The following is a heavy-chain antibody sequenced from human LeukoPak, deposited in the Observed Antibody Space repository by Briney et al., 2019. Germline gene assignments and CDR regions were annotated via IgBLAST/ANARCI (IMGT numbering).Heavy chain of an antibody. CDR1: GGSISSGGYS. CDR2: IYHSGST. D-gene: IGHD4-17*01. CDR3: ARAGLPMTTVTRVLYYYYGMDV. V-gene: IGHV4-30-2*01. J-gene: IGHJ6*02. Sequence: SQTLSLTCAVSGGSISSGGYSWSWIRQPPGKGLEWIGYIYHSGSTYYNPSLKSRVTISVDRSKNQFSLKLSSVTAADTAVYYCARAGLPMTTVTRVLYYYYGMDVWGQGTTVTVSS.